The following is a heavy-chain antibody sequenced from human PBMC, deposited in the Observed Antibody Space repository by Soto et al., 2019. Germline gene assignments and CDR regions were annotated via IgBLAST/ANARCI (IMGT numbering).Heavy chain of an antibody. CDR2: INPNSGGT. V-gene: IGHV1-2*02. CDR3: ARERVPLPTVPTSFDY. J-gene: IGHJ4*02. D-gene: IGHD4-17*01. CDR1: GYTFTGYY. Sequence: ASVKVSCKASGYTFTGYYMHWVRQAPGQGLEWMGWINPNSGGTNYAQKFQGRVTMTRDTSISTAYMELSRLRSDDTAVYYCARERVPLPTVPTSFDYWGQGTLVTVSS.